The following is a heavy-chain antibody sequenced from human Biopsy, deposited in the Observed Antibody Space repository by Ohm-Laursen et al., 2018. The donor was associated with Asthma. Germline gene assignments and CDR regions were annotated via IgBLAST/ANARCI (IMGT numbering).Heavy chain of an antibody. D-gene: IGHD1-26*01. CDR1: GFTFSNYG. J-gene: IGHJ4*02. CDR3: AKDVFPGWELRRGPDY. Sequence: SLRLSCTASGFTFSNYGMHWVRQAPGKGLDWVAVISFDGSNKNYTDSVKGRFTISRDNSRNTLHLQTNSLRAEDTAVYYCAKDVFPGWELRRGPDYWGQGTLVTVSS. V-gene: IGHV3-30*18. CDR2: ISFDGSNK.